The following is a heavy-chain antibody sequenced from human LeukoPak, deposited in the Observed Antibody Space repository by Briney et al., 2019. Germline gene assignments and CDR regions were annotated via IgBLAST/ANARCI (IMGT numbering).Heavy chain of an antibody. V-gene: IGHV3-23*01. Sequence: GGSLRLSCAASGFTFSSYAMSWVRQAPGKGLEWVSAISGSGGSTYYADSVKGRFTISRDNSKNTLYLQMNSLRAEDTAVYYCAKPVPATAILVLFPINYYYGMDVWGQGTSVTVSS. J-gene: IGHJ6*02. CDR1: GFTFSSYA. D-gene: IGHD2-2*01. CDR3: AKPVPATAILVLFPINYYYGMDV. CDR2: ISGSGGST.